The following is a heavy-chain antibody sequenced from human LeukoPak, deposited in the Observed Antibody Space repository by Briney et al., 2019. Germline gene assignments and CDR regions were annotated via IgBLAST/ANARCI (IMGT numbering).Heavy chain of an antibody. J-gene: IGHJ4*02. D-gene: IGHD3-16*01. Sequence: SVKVSCKASGGTFSSYAISWVRQAPGQGLEWMGGIIPIFGTANYAQKFQGRVTITADKSTSTAYMELSSLRSEDTAVYYCARDERFGYYFDYWGQGTLVTVSS. CDR1: GGTFSSYA. CDR2: IIPIFGTA. V-gene: IGHV1-69*06. CDR3: ARDERFGYYFDY.